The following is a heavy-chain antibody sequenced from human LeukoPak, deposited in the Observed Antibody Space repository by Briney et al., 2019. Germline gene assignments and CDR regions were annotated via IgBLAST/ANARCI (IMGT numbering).Heavy chain of an antibody. Sequence: GGSLRLSCAASGFTFDDYAMHWVRQAPGKGLEWVSGISWNSGSIGYADSVKGRFTISRDNAKNSLYLQMNSLRAEDTALYYCAKDIRYSDLGYGMDVWGQGTTVTVSS. J-gene: IGHJ6*02. D-gene: IGHD3-9*01. CDR2: ISWNSGSI. V-gene: IGHV3-9*01. CDR1: GFTFDDYA. CDR3: AKDIRYSDLGYGMDV.